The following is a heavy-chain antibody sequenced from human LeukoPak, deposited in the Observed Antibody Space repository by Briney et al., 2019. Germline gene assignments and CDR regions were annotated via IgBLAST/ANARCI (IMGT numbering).Heavy chain of an antibody. V-gene: IGHV4-59*08. CDR3: ARHRYGGNWYDAFDI. J-gene: IGHJ3*02. CDR2: IYYSGST. CDR1: GGSISSYY. Sequence: SETLSLTCTVSGGSISSYYWSWIRQPPGKGLEWIGYIYYSGSTNYNPSLKSRVTISVDTSKNQFSLKLSSVTAADTAVYYCARHRYGGNWYDAFDIWGQGTMVTVSS. D-gene: IGHD4-23*01.